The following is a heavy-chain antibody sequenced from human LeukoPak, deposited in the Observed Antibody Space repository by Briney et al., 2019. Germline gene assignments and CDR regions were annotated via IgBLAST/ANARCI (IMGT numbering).Heavy chain of an antibody. D-gene: IGHD3-16*02. J-gene: IGHJ4*02. Sequence: GESLKISCKGSGCRFTSYWIGWVRQMPGKGLEWMGIIYPGDSDTRYSPSFQGQVTISADKSISTAYLQWSSLKASDTAMYYCARTSYDYVWGSYRSNFDYWGQGTLVTVSS. CDR3: ARTSYDYVWGSYRSNFDY. CDR2: IYPGDSDT. CDR1: GCRFTSYW. V-gene: IGHV5-51*01.